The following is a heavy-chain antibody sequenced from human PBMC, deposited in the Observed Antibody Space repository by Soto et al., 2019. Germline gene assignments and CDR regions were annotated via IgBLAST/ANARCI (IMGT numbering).Heavy chain of an antibody. D-gene: IGHD1-20*01. CDR3: ARDGSIRAINYHYAMDV. CDR1: GFTFSNYH. CDR2: ISTSSSTI. Sequence: EVQLVESGGGLVQPGGSLRLSCAASGFTFSNYHMNWVRQAPGKGLEWVSYISTSSSTIYYADSVKGRFTISRDNGQNSLYLQMNRLRDEDTAVYFCARDGSIRAINYHYAMDVWGQGTTVTVSS. V-gene: IGHV3-48*02. J-gene: IGHJ6*02.